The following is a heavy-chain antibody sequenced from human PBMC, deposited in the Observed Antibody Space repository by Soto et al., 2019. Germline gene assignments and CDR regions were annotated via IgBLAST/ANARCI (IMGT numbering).Heavy chain of an antibody. CDR2: ISGSGVST. CDR3: AGRGSSWYPSPDY. Sequence: LRLSCASSGFTCSSYAMSWVRQGPGKGLEWVSPISGSGVSTYYADSVNGRFTISRDNSKNTLYLQMNSLRGEDTAVYYCAGRGSSWYPSPDYWGQGTLVNVSS. J-gene: IGHJ4*01. CDR1: GFTCSSYA. D-gene: IGHD6-13*01. V-gene: IGHV3-23*01.